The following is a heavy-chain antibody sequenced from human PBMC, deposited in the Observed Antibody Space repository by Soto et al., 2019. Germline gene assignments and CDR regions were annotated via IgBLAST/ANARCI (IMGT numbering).Heavy chain of an antibody. D-gene: IGHD3-22*01. CDR3: ARDRDYYDSSGYYYEAYGMDV. V-gene: IGHV4-31*03. J-gene: IGHJ6*02. CDR2: IYYSGST. CDR1: GGSISSGGYY. Sequence: SETLSLTCTVSGGSISSGGYYWSWIRQHPGKGLEWIGYIYYSGSTYYNPSLKSRVTISVDTSKNQFSLKLSSVTAADTAVYYCARDRDYYDSSGYYYEAYGMDVWGQGTTVTVSS.